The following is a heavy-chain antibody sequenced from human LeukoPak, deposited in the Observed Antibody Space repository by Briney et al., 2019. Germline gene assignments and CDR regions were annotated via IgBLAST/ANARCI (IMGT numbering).Heavy chain of an antibody. CDR3: ARDYLGAGTVGATSGH. Sequence: PSETLSLTCTVSGYSISSGYFWGWMRQPPGKGLEWIGSIYQSETAHYNPSLKSRVTISVDTSKNQFALKLSSVTAADTAVYYCARDYLGAGTVGATSGHWGQGTLVTVSS. V-gene: IGHV4-38-2*02. CDR1: GYSISSGYF. D-gene: IGHD1-26*01. J-gene: IGHJ4*02. CDR2: IYQSETA.